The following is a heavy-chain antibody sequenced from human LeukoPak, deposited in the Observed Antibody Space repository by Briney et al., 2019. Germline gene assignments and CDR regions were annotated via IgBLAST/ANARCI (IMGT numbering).Heavy chain of an antibody. D-gene: IGHD5-12*01. CDR3: ARRPSGYAFMGFDY. V-gene: IGHV5-51*01. CDR1: GYSFTSYS. CDR2: IYPGDSDT. Sequence: GESLKISCQGSGYSFTSYSIGWVRQMPGKGLGGMGIIYPGDSDTRYSPSSQCHVTISADKHISPASLQWSSLKASDTAMYYCARRPSGYAFMGFDYWGQGTLVPVSS. J-gene: IGHJ4*02.